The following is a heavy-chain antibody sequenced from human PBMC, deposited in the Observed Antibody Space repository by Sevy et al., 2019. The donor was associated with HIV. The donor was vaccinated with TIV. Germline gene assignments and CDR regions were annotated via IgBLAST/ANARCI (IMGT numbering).Heavy chain of an antibody. J-gene: IGHJ5*02. D-gene: IGHD3-22*01. CDR2: ISSSGSTI. Sequence: GGSLRLSCAASGFTFSDYYMSWIRQAPGKGLEWVSYISSSGSTIYYADSVKGRFTISRDNAKNSLYLQMNSLRAEDTAVYYCARGGKSDYYDSSGGWFDPWGQGTLVTVSS. CDR3: ARGGKSDYYDSSGGWFDP. V-gene: IGHV3-11*01. CDR1: GFTFSDYY.